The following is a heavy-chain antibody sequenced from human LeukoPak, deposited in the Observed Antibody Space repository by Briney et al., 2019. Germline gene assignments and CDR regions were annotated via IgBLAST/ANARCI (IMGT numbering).Heavy chain of an antibody. Sequence: GGSLRLSCAASGFTFSSYGMHWVRQAPGKGLEWVAVISYDGSNKYYADSVKGRFTISRDNSKNTLYLQMNSLRAEDTAVYYCAKDLFAIAAADAFDIWGQGTMVTVSS. CDR3: AKDLFAIAAADAFDI. CDR2: ISYDGSNK. V-gene: IGHV3-30*18. D-gene: IGHD6-13*01. CDR1: GFTFSSYG. J-gene: IGHJ3*02.